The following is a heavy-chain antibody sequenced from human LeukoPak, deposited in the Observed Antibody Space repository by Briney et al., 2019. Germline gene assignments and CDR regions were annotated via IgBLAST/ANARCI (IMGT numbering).Heavy chain of an antibody. CDR2: IYYSGST. Sequence: GSLRLSCAASGFTFSSYSMNWVRQPPGKGLEWIGSIYYSGSTYYNPSLKSRVTISVDTSKNQFSLKLSSVTAADTAVYYCARSMVRGVIDYWGQGTLVTVSS. CDR3: ARSMVRGVIDY. V-gene: IGHV4-39*07. CDR1: GFTFSSYS. J-gene: IGHJ4*02. D-gene: IGHD3-10*01.